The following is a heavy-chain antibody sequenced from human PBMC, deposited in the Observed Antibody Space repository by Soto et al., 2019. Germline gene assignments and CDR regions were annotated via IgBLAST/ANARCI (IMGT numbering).Heavy chain of an antibody. Sequence: SVKVSCKASGGTFSSYAISWVRQAPGQGLEWMGGIIPIFGTANYAQKFQGRVTITADESTSTAYMELSSLRSEDTAVYYCASYGDYEVDGYYFDYWGQGTLVTVSS. CDR2: IIPIFGTA. CDR1: GGTFSSYA. V-gene: IGHV1-69*13. CDR3: ASYGDYEVDGYYFDY. D-gene: IGHD4-17*01. J-gene: IGHJ4*02.